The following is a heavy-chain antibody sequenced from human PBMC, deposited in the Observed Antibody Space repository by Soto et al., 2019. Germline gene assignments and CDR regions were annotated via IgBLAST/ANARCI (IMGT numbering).Heavy chain of an antibody. J-gene: IGHJ4*02. CDR2: VSANNGHT. CDR3: ARGPRYCTNGVCYMWGRVPPMAWNYFDY. V-gene: IGHV1-18*01. D-gene: IGHD2-8*01. Sequence: SVKVSCKASGFTFSNYGLNWVRQAPGQGLEWMGWVSANNGHTNYAQNLQGRVSMTTDTSTSTAYMELRGLTFDDTAVYYCARGPRYCTNGVCYMWGRVPPMAWNYFDYWGQGTLVTVSS. CDR1: GFTFSNYG.